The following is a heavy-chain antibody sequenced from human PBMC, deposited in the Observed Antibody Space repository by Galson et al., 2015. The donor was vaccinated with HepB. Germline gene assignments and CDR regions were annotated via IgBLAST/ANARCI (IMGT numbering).Heavy chain of an antibody. J-gene: IGHJ4*02. CDR3: ARATSGGYCSRTSCYYFDY. Sequence: SLRLSCAASGFTVITNYMSWVRQAPGKGLEWVSIIYSGGYRSYADSVKGRFTIPRDNSKNTVYLQMNSLRAEDTAVYYCARATSGGYCSRTSCYYFDYWGQGALVTVSS. V-gene: IGHV3-53*01. D-gene: IGHD2-2*01. CDR1: GFTVITNY. CDR2: IYSGGYR.